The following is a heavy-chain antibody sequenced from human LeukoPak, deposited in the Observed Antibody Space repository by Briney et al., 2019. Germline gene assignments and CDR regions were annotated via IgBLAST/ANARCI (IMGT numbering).Heavy chain of an antibody. D-gene: IGHD4-17*01. V-gene: IGHV1-69*05. CDR3: ARGPYGDYEPFGFDY. J-gene: IGHJ4*02. CDR2: IIPIFGTA. Sequence: SVKVSCKASGGTFSCYAISWVRQAPGQGLEWMGRIIPIFGTANYAQKFQGRVTITTDESTSTAYMELSSLRSEDTAVYYCARGPYGDYEPFGFDYWGQGTLVTVSS. CDR1: GGTFSCYA.